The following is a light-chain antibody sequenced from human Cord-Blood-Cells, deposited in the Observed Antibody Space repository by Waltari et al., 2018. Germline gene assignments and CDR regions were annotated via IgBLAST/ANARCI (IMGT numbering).Light chain of an antibody. Sequence: DSVMTQSPDSLAVSLGERATFNCTSSQSVLYSSNNKNYLAWYQQKPGQPPKLLIYWASTRESGVPYLFSGSGSGTDFTLTISSLQAEDVAVYYCQQYYSTPITFGQGTRLEIK. V-gene: IGKV4-1*01. CDR2: WAS. CDR3: QQYYSTPIT. CDR1: QSVLYSSNNKNY. J-gene: IGKJ5*01.